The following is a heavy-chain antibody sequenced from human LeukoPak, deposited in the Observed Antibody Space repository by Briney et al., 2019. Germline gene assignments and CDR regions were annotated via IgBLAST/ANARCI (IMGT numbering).Heavy chain of an antibody. V-gene: IGHV3-33*06. J-gene: IGHJ6*03. CDR1: GFTFSSYG. CDR2: IWYDGSNK. Sequence: GRSLRLSCAASGFTFSSYGMHWVRQAPGKGLEWVAVIWYDGSNKYYADSVKGRFTIYRDNSKNTLYLQMNSLRAEDTAVYYCAKGRQQWLVYSYMDVWGKGTTVTVSS. CDR3: AKGRQQWLVYSYMDV. D-gene: IGHD6-19*01.